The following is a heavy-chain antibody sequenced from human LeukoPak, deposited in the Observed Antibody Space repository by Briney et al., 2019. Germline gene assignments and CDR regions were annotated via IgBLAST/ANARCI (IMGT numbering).Heavy chain of an antibody. D-gene: IGHD5-18*01. CDR3: ARDEGVDTAMVDY. J-gene: IGHJ4*02. V-gene: IGHV1-69*04. CDR2: IIPILGIA. CDR1: GGTFSSYA. Sequence: GASVKVSCKASGGTFSSYAISWVRQAPGQGLEWMGRIIPILGIANYAQKFQGRVTITADKSTSTAYMELSSLRSEDTAVYYCARDEGVDTAMVDYWGQGTLVTVSS.